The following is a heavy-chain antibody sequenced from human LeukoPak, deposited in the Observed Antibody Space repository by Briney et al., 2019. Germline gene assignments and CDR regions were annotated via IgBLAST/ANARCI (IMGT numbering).Heavy chain of an antibody. V-gene: IGHV3-48*01. Sequence: GGSLRLSCAASGFTFSDYSMNWVRQAPGKGLEWVSYISSSSSTIYYADSVKGRFTISRDNAKNSLYLQMNSLRAKDTAVYCCARSSRELGGYAPWELMPPFDYWGQGTLVTVSS. CDR3: ARSSRELGGYAPWELMPPFDY. CDR1: GFTFSDYS. D-gene: IGHD1-7*01. CDR2: ISSSSSTI. J-gene: IGHJ4*02.